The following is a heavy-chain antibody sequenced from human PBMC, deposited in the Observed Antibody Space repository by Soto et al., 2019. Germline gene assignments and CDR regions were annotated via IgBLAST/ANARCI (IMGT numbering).Heavy chain of an antibody. D-gene: IGHD3-3*01. CDR2: IWYDGSNK. J-gene: IGHJ6*02. Sequence: WGSLRLSCAASGFTFSSYGMHWVRQAPGKGLEWVAVIWYDGSNKYYADSVKGRFTISRDNSKNTLYLQMNSLRAEDTAVYYCARDSITIFGVVIARPMDVWGQGTTVTVSS. CDR3: ARDSITIFGVVIARPMDV. CDR1: GFTFSSYG. V-gene: IGHV3-33*01.